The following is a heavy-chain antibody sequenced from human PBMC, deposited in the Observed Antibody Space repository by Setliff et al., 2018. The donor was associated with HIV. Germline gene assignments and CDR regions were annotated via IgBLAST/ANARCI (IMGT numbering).Heavy chain of an antibody. V-gene: IGHV4-34*01. CDR3: ATHSLPYYDSTFRYFQH. CDR2: INHSGNT. CDR1: GGSLSGYY. J-gene: IGHJ1*01. Sequence: SETLSLTCDVYGGSLSGYYWSWIRQPPGKGLECIGEINHSGNTNYNASLKSRLTISIDMSKRQFYLRLNSVTAADTAVYYCATHSLPYYDSTFRYFQHWGQGTLVTVSS. D-gene: IGHD3-3*01.